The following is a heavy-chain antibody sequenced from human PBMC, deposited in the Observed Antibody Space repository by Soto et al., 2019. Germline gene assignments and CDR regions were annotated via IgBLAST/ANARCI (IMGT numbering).Heavy chain of an antibody. D-gene: IGHD3-3*01. J-gene: IGHJ4*02. CDR1: GGSFSGYY. Sequence: SETLSLTCAVYGGSFSGYYWSWIRQPPGNGLEWIGEINHSGSTNYNPSLKSRVTISVDTSKNQFSLKLSSVTAADTAVYYCAREKRSGYFDYWGQGTLVTVSS. CDR2: INHSGST. V-gene: IGHV4-34*01. CDR3: AREKRSGYFDY.